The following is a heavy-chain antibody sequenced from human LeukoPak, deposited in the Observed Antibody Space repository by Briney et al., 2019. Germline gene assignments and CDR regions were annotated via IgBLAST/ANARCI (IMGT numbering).Heavy chain of an antibody. CDR1: VDSVSTNSAA. D-gene: IGHD3-3*02. CDR3: AKNYQFWVKTGHYYYYGMDV. Sequence: QTPSLTCAISVDSVSTNSAAWSWIRQSPSRSLEWLGRTYYMFKWYSDYAVSVKSRININPDTSKNQFSLQLNSVTPEDTAVYYSAKNYQFWVKTGHYYYYGMDVWGQGTTVTVSS. J-gene: IGHJ6*02. V-gene: IGHV6-1*01. CDR2: TYYMFKWYS.